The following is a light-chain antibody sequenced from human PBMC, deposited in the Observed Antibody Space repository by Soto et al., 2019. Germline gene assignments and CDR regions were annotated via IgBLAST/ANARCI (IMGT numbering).Light chain of an antibody. Sequence: QSALTQPRSVSGSPGQSVTISCTGTSSDVGGYNYVSWYQQHPGKAPKLVIYDVSKRPSGVPDRFSGSKSGNTASLTVSGLQAEDEADYSCCSYAGTYTQWVFGGGPSSPS. V-gene: IGLV2-11*01. CDR1: SSDVGGYNY. CDR3: CSYAGTYTQWV. CDR2: DVS. J-gene: IGLJ3*02.